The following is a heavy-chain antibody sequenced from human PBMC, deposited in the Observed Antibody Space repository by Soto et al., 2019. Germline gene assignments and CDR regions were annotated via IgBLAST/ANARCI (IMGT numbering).Heavy chain of an antibody. J-gene: IGHJ6*02. V-gene: IGHV3-48*02. Sequence: EVQLVESGGGLVQPGGSLRLSCAASGFTFSPYTMNWVRQAPGKGLEWLSYISTSSISTFYEDSVKGRFTISRDNAKNSLYLQMNSLRDEDTAVYYCSRLGIAVAGPHGGGLDVWGQGTTVIGSS. CDR2: ISTSSIST. CDR1: GFTFSPYT. CDR3: SRLGIAVAGPHGGGLDV. D-gene: IGHD6-19*01.